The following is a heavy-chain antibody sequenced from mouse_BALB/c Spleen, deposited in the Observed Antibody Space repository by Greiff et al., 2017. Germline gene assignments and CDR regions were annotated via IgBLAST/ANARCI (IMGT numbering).Heavy chain of an antibody. Sequence: SGPELVKPGASVKISCKASGYTFTDYNMHWVKQSHGKSLEWIGYIYPYNGGTGYNQKFKSKATLTVDNSSSTAYMELRSLTSEDSAVYYCTSELGRYYAMDYWGQGTSVTVSS. V-gene: IGHV1S29*02. CDR3: TSELGRYYAMDY. CDR1: GYTFTDYN. J-gene: IGHJ4*01. CDR2: IYPYNGGT. D-gene: IGHD4-1*01.